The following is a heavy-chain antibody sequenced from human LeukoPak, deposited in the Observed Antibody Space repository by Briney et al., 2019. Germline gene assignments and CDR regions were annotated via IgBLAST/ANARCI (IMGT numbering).Heavy chain of an antibody. CDR1: GGTFSSYA. Sequence: GASVKVSCKASGGTFSSYAISWVRQAPGQGLEWMGGIIPIFGTANYAQKFQGRVTITADKSTSTAYMELSSLRSEDTAVYYCARCLYCSGGSCYSDYYYYYMDVWGKGTTVIVSS. CDR2: IIPIFGTA. CDR3: ARCLYCSGGSCYSDYYYYYMDV. J-gene: IGHJ6*03. D-gene: IGHD2-15*01. V-gene: IGHV1-69*06.